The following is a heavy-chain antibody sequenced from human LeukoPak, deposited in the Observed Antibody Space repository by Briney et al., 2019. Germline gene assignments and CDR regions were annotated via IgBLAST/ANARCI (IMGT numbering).Heavy chain of an antibody. CDR3: ARGGRYYDY. V-gene: IGHV4-61*01. CDR2: ISYSGST. D-gene: IGHD1-26*01. CDR1: GGSISSGSYY. J-gene: IGHJ4*02. Sequence: SQTLSLTCTVSGGSISSGSYYWSWIRQPPGKGLEWIGYISYSGSTNYNPSLKSRVTISVDMSKNQFSLKLSSVTAADTAVYYCARGGRYYDYWGQGILVTVSS.